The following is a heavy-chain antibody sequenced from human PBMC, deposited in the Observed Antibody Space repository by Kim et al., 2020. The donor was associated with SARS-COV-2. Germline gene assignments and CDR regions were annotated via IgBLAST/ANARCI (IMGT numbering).Heavy chain of an antibody. V-gene: IGHV4-34*01. Sequence: PPLKSRVTISVDTSKNQFSLKLSSVTAADTAVYYCARGQWGSSGRNWFDPWGQGTLVTVSS. J-gene: IGHJ5*02. CDR3: ARGQWGSSGRNWFDP. D-gene: IGHD6-19*01.